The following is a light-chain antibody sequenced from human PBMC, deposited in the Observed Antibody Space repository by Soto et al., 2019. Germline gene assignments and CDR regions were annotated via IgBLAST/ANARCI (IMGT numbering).Light chain of an antibody. Sequence: QSVLTQPPSASGSPGLSVTISCTGTSSDVGGYNYVSWYQQHPGKAPKLMIYEVSKRPSGVPDRFSGSKSGNTASLTVSGLQAEDEADYYCSSYAGSNKGVFGGGTKVTVL. CDR3: SSYAGSNKGV. J-gene: IGLJ2*01. CDR1: SSDVGGYNY. V-gene: IGLV2-8*01. CDR2: EVS.